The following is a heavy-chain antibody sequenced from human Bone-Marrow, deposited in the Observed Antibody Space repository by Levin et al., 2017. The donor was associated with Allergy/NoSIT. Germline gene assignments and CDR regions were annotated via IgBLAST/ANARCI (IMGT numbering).Heavy chain of an antibody. J-gene: IGHJ3*02. CDR1: WDSVSSTSAT. Sequence: SQTLSLTCAISWDSVSSTSATWTWIRQSPSRGLEWLGRTYYRSQWYNDYAVSLKSRITINPDTSNNQFSLQLNSVTPEDTAVYYCARRGISQAFDIWGQGTMVTVSS. CDR2: TYYRSQWYN. V-gene: IGHV6-1*01. D-gene: IGHD2/OR15-2a*01. CDR3: ARRGISQAFDI.